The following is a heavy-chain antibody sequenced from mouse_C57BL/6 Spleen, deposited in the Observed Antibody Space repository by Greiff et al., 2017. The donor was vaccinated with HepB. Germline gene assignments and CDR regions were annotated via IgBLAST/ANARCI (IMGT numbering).Heavy chain of an antibody. Sequence: EVQLQQSGPELVKPGASVKMSCKASGYTFTDYNMHWVKQSHGKSLEWIGYINPNNGGTSYNQKFKGKATLTVNKSSSTAYMELRSLTSEDSAVYYGARGLATTVVGAMDYWGQGTSVTVSS. CDR1: GYTFTDYN. V-gene: IGHV1-22*01. CDR3: ARGLATTVVGAMDY. D-gene: IGHD1-1*01. J-gene: IGHJ4*01. CDR2: INPNNGGT.